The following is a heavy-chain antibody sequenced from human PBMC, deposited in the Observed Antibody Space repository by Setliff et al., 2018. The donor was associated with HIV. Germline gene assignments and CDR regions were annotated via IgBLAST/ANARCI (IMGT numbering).Heavy chain of an antibody. Sequence: QTSETLSLSCATSGFNFSPYAMHWVRQSPGKGLEWVAVVSNDGNQYYAGSVKGRFTISRDNSKSTVSLQMNSLRSEDTAVYYCSRVGTLIDHPWDYFDFWGQGTLVTVSS. V-gene: IGHV3-30*04. J-gene: IGHJ4*02. D-gene: IGHD3-22*01. CDR1: GFNFSPYA. CDR2: VSNDGNQ. CDR3: SRVGTLIDHPWDYFDF.